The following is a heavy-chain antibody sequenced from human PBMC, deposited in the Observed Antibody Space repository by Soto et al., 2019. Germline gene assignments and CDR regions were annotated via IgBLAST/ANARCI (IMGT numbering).Heavy chain of an antibody. CDR2: INHLGSI. D-gene: IGHD2-21*01. V-gene: IGHV4-34*01. CDR3: ARGGISHWAYFYYMDV. Sequence: PSEPLSLTCVVSGGSLGDYFWSWIRQPPGMALEWIGEINHLGSINYNPSLKSRVTMSVDTSKNQFSLTLNSVTAADTATYYCARGGISHWAYFYYMDVWDRGTTVTVSS. CDR1: GGSLGDYF. J-gene: IGHJ6*03.